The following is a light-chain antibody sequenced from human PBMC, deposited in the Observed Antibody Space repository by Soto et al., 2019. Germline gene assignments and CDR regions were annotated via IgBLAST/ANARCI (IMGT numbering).Light chain of an antibody. CDR1: SSDVGGYNR. CDR2: EVT. CDR3: SSYTTSDTRVV. Sequence: QAVLTQPPSVSGSPGQSVTISCTGTSSDVGGYNRVSWYQQPPGTAPKLMIYEVTNRPSGVPDRFSGSKSGNTASLTISGLQAEDEADYYCSSYTTSDTRVVFGGGTKVTVL. J-gene: IGLJ2*01. V-gene: IGLV2-18*02.